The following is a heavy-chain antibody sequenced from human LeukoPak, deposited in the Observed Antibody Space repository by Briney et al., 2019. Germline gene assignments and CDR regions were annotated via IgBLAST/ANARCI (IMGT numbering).Heavy chain of an antibody. Sequence: GGSLRLSCAASGFTSSSYAMSWVRQALGKGLEWVSAISGSGGSTYYADSVKGRFTISRDNSKNTLYLQMNSLRAEDTAVYYCESMIGPHYFDYWGQGTLVTVSS. CDR2: ISGSGGST. J-gene: IGHJ4*02. CDR3: ESMIGPHYFDY. D-gene: IGHD3-10*02. CDR1: GFTSSSYA. V-gene: IGHV3-23*01.